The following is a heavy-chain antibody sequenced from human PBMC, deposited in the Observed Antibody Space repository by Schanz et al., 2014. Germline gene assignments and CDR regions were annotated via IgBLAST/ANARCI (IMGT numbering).Heavy chain of an antibody. CDR2: ISPSSGGT. CDR3: ARESVSRTRLFDP. CDR1: GYTFTNHY. J-gene: IGHJ5*02. V-gene: IGHV1-2*06. Sequence: QVQVIQSGPEVKKPGASVKVSCKASGYTFTNHYLHWVRQAPGQGLEWMGRISPSSGGTNYAQNFQGRGKRKNEKERNTVYMELSTLTEEETPVYYCARESVSRTRLFDPWGQGTLVTVSS. D-gene: IGHD3-3*01.